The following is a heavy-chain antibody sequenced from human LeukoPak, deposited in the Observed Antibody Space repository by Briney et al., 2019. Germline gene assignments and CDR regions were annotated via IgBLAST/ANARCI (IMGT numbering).Heavy chain of an antibody. J-gene: IGHJ4*02. CDR1: GFTFSSYW. CDR2: ISGGGGST. D-gene: IGHD1-26*01. Sequence: PGGSLRLSCAASGFTFSSYWMSWVRQAPGKGLEWVSTISGGGGSTYYADSVKGRLTISRDNSKNTLYLQVNSLRAEDTAVYYCAKGGKWDVTPFDYWGQGTLVTVSS. CDR3: AKGGKWDVTPFDY. V-gene: IGHV3-23*01.